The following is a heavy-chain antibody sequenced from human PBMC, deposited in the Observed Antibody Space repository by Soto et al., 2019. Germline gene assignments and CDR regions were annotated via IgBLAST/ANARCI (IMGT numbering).Heavy chain of an antibody. CDR2: ISGSGGST. Sequence: EVQLLESGGGLVQPGGSLRLSCAASGFTFSSYAMNWVRQAPGKGLEWVSVISGSGGSTYYADSVKGRFTISRDNSKNTLYLQMNSLRVEDTAVYYCASLSSGWYFAYWGQGTLVTISS. D-gene: IGHD6-19*01. CDR3: ASLSSGWYFAY. J-gene: IGHJ4*02. CDR1: GFTFSSYA. V-gene: IGHV3-23*01.